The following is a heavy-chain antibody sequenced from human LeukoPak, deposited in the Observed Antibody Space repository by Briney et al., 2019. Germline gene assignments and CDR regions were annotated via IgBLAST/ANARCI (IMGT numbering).Heavy chain of an antibody. Sequence: PGASVKVSCNASGYTFTGYYMHWVRQAPGQGLEWMGWINPNSGGTNYAQKFQGRVTMTRDTSISTAYMELSRLRSDDTAVYYCARDVYGQLGGFDYWGQGTLVTVSS. D-gene: IGHD6-6*01. J-gene: IGHJ4*02. CDR3: ARDVYGQLGGFDY. CDR2: INPNSGGT. V-gene: IGHV1-2*02. CDR1: GYTFTGYY.